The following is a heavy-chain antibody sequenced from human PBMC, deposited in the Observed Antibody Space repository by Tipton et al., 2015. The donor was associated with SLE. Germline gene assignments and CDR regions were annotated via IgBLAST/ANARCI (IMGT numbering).Heavy chain of an antibody. CDR2: ISSDGSNK. CDR1: RFTFSSYG. V-gene: IGHV3-30*02. Sequence: SLRLSCAASRFTFSSYGMQWVRQAPGKGLEWVAFISSDGSNKYYADSVKGRFTISRDNYKNTLFLQMNSLRAEDTAVYYCARNYYFDYWGQGTLVTVSS. J-gene: IGHJ4*02. CDR3: ARNYYFDY. D-gene: IGHD1-14*01.